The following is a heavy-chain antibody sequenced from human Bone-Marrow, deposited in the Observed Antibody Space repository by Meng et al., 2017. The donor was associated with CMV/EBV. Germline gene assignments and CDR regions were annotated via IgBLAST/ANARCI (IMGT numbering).Heavy chain of an antibody. CDR2: IRSKANSYAT. Sequence: GESLKISCAASGFTFSGSAMHWVRQASGKGLEWVGRIRSKANSYATAYAASVKGRFTISRDDSKNTAYLQMNSLKTEDTAVYYCARAYCSGGSCPHPYYYYGMDVWGQGTTVTVSS. CDR3: ARAYCSGGSCPHPYYYYGMDV. CDR1: GFTFSGSA. V-gene: IGHV3-73*01. D-gene: IGHD2-15*01. J-gene: IGHJ6*02.